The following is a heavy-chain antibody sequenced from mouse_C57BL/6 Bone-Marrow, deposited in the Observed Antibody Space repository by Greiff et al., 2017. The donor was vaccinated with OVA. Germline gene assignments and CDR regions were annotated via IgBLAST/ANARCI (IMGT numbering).Heavy chain of an antibody. CDR1: GYTFTSYW. CDR3: AREGIYYYGSSD. Sequence: QVQLQQPGAELVKPGASVKLSCKASGYTFTSYWMHWVKQRPGQGLEWIGMIHPNSGSTNYNEKFKSKATLTVDKSSSTAYMQLSSLTSEDSAVYCCAREGIYYYGSSDWGQGTTITVSS. D-gene: IGHD1-1*01. V-gene: IGHV1-64*01. CDR2: IHPNSGST. J-gene: IGHJ2*01.